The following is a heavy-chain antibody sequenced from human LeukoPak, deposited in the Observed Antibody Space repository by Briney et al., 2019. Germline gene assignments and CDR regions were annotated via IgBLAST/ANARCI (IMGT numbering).Heavy chain of an antibody. J-gene: IGHJ4*02. V-gene: IGHV3-21*01. D-gene: IGHD3-16*02. CDR3: ARGRTYDYVWGSYRWYSFDY. Sequence: PGGSLRLSCAASGFTFSSYSMNWVRQAPGKGLEWDSSISSSSSYIYYADSVKGRFTISRDNAKNSLYLQMNSLRAEDTAVYYCARGRTYDYVWGSYRWYSFDYWGQGTLVTVSS. CDR1: GFTFSSYS. CDR2: ISSSSSYI.